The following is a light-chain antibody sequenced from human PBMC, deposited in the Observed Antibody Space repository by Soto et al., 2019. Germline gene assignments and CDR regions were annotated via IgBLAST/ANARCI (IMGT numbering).Light chain of an antibody. CDR2: GPS. J-gene: IGKJ1*01. CDR3: QQYGSSPWT. V-gene: IGKV3-20*01. CDR1: QSVSD. Sequence: EIVLTQSPGNLSLSPGERATLSCRASQSVSDLAWYQQKPGQAPRLLIYGPSTRATGIPDRVSGSGSGTDFTLTISGLEPEDYAVYYCQQYGSSPWTFGQGTKVEIK.